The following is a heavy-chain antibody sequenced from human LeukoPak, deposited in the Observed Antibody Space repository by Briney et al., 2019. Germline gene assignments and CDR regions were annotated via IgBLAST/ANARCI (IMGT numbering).Heavy chain of an antibody. J-gene: IGHJ4*02. CDR3: AKYYYGSGSYDNTLDY. D-gene: IGHD3-10*01. CDR2: ISGSGGST. CDR1: GFTFNSYA. V-gene: IGHV3-23*01. Sequence: GGSLTLFCAASGFTFNSYAMSWVRQAPGKGLEWVSAISGSGGSTYYADSVKGRFTISRDNSKNTPYLQMNSLRAEDTAVYYCAKYYYGSGSYDNTLDYWGQGT.